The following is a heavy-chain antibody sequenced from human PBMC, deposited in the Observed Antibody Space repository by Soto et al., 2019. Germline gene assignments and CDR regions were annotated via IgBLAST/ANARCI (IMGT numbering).Heavy chain of an antibody. V-gene: IGHV1-69*01. Sequence: QVQLVQSGAEVKKPGSSVKVSCTASGGTFSDYAFSWVRQAPGQGLEWMGGIIPMLSSSSFAQKFQGRLTITADDSTSTAYMSLSSLGSADTAMYYCAKDIGFQQHLFVFDLWGPGTLVTVSS. J-gene: IGHJ4*02. CDR3: AKDIGFQQHLFVFDL. CDR2: IIPMLSSS. D-gene: IGHD3-10*02. CDR1: GGTFSDYA.